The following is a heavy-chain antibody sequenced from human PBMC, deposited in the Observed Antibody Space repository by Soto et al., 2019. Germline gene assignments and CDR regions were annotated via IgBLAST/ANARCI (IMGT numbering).Heavy chain of an antibody. Sequence: GGSLRLSCAAAGFTFSCYGMHWVRQTPGKGLVWVARIYSDGSTTTYADSVKGRFTISRDNSKNTLYLQMNSLRADDTAVYYCARGNYGGFDYWGQGTLVTVSS. CDR3: ARGNYGGFDY. V-gene: IGHV3-74*03. D-gene: IGHD4-17*01. CDR2: IYSDGSTT. CDR1: GFTFSCYG. J-gene: IGHJ4*02.